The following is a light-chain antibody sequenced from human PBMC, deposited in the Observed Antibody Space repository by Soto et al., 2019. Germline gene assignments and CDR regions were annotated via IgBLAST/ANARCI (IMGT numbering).Light chain of an antibody. CDR2: EVS. J-gene: IGLJ1*01. CDR3: SSYAGSNNLV. CDR1: SSDVGGYNY. Sequence: QSALTQPPSASGSPGQSVTISCTGTSSDVGGYNYVSWYQQQPGKAPKLMIYEVSKRPSGVPDRFSGSKSGNTASLTVSGLQAEDEAYYYCSSYAGSNNLVFGTGTKVTVL. V-gene: IGLV2-8*01.